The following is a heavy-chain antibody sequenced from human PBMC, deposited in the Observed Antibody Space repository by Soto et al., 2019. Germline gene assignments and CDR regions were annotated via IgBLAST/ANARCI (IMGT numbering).Heavy chain of an antibody. CDR2: ISGSGGTT. CDR1: GFTFSSYA. Sequence: EVQLLESGGGLVQPGGSLRLSCAASGFTFSSYAMSWVRQAPGKGLEWVSAISGSGGTTYYADSVTGRFTFSRDNSTNTLYLQMNSLRAEDTAVYYCAKTANGWFSAFDIWGQGTMVTVSS. D-gene: IGHD6-19*01. J-gene: IGHJ3*02. CDR3: AKTANGWFSAFDI. V-gene: IGHV3-23*01.